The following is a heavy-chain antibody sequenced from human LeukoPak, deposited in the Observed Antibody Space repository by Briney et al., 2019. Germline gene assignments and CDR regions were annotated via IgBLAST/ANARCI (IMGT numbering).Heavy chain of an antibody. CDR3: ARDGAEGDDSAFDV. Sequence: GGSLRLSCVGSGFTLRDYHMDWVRQAPGMGLEWVGRTRSKVRKYATEYAASVKGRFTISRDESENSVFLHLSSLTVEDTALYYCARDGAEGDDSAFDVWGQGTMVTVSS. J-gene: IGHJ3*01. D-gene: IGHD3-22*01. V-gene: IGHV3-72*01. CDR2: TRSKVRKYAT. CDR1: GFTLRDYH.